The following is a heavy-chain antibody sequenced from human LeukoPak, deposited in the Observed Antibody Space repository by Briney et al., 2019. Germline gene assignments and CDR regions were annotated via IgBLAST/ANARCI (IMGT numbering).Heavy chain of an antibody. CDR2: INPNSGGT. CDR1: GYTFTGYY. D-gene: IGHD6-13*01. V-gene: IGHV1-2*02. CDR3: ARDQKYSSSSFDP. Sequence: ASVKVSRKASGYTFTGYYMHWVRQAPGQGLEWMGWINPNSGGTNYAQKFQGRVTMTRDTSISTAYMELSRLRSDDTAVYYCARDQKYSSSSFDPWGQGTLVTVSS. J-gene: IGHJ5*02.